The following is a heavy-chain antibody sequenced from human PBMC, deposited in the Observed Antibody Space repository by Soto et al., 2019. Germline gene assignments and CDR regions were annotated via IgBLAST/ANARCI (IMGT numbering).Heavy chain of an antibody. CDR2: IIPIFGTA. CDR1: GGTFSSYA. CDR3: AIVTYKGVITHYYGMDV. Sequence: SVKVSCKASGGTFSSYAISWVRQAPGQGLEWMGGIIPIFGTANYAQKFQGRVTITADKSTSTAYMELSSLRSEDTAVYYCAIVTYKGVITHYYGMDVWGQGTTVTVSS. J-gene: IGHJ6*02. V-gene: IGHV1-69*06. D-gene: IGHD3-16*02.